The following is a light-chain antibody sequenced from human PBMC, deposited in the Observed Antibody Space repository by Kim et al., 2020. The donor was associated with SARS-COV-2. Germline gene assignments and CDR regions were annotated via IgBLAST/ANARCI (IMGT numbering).Light chain of an antibody. CDR2: YDD. V-gene: IGLV1-44*01. CDR1: STNIGRNN. Sequence: VTISCSGSSTNIGRNNVNWYQQFPGTAPQLLIDYDDRRPSGVSDRVSCSNSGTSASLAISALRSEDEADYYCATWDDSLDVLIFGGGTKLTVL. J-gene: IGLJ2*01. CDR3: ATWDDSLDVLI.